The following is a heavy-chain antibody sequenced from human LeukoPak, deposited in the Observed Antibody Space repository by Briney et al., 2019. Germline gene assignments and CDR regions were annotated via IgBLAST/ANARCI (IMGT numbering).Heavy chain of an antibody. CDR1: GFTFATYS. CDR3: ARDGYGGSYEYSGTYSEYYGMDV. Sequence: GGSLRLSCAASGFTFATYSMNWLRQAPGKGLEWVSSISHTGSYIYYAASMRGRFTTSRDNAKNSLYLHMDSLRAEDTAVYDCARDGYGGSYEYSGTYSEYYGMDVWGQGTMVTVSS. D-gene: IGHD1-26*01. J-gene: IGHJ6*02. V-gene: IGHV3-21*01. CDR2: ISHTGSYI.